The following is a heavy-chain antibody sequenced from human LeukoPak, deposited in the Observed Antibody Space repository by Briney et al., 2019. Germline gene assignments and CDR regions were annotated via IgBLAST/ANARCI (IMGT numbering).Heavy chain of an antibody. J-gene: IGHJ4*02. CDR1: GYTFTGYY. CDR3: ARGPVYFDY. V-gene: IGHV1-2*02. Sequence: ASVKVSCKASGYTFTGYYMHWVRRAPGQGLEWMGWINPNHGDTNYAQKLQDRVSMTRDTSISTAYMHLSRLRSADTAVYYCARGPVYFDYWGQGTLVTVSS. CDR2: INPNHGDT.